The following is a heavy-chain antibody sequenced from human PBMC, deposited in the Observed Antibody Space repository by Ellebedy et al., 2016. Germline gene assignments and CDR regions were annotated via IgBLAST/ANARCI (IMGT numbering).Heavy chain of an antibody. D-gene: IGHD3-9*01. Sequence: GGSLRLSCAASGFTFSSYAMHWVRQAPGKGLEWVAVISYDGSNKYYADSVKGRFTISRDNSKNTRYLQMNSLRAEDTAVYYCARDGGVILTGWDYWGQGTLVTVSS. J-gene: IGHJ4*02. V-gene: IGHV3-30*04. CDR3: ARDGGVILTGWDY. CDR1: GFTFSSYA. CDR2: ISYDGSNK.